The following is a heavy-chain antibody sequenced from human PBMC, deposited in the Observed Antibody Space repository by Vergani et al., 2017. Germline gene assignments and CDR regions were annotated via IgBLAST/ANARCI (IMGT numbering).Heavy chain of an antibody. CDR1: GFPFHAFG. Sequence: EVELVESGGGLVQPGQSLRLACATFGFPFHAFGINWVRQAPGKGLEWISLIRSSENGGTSHYAASVAGRFSISRDDSKSVAYLQMDGLKIVDTSTYFCTRGYEFGYDWWQGTVVTVAS. D-gene: IGHD5-18*01. J-gene: IGHJ4*02. CDR3: TRGYEFGYD. CDR2: IRSSENGGTS. V-gene: IGHV3-49*04.